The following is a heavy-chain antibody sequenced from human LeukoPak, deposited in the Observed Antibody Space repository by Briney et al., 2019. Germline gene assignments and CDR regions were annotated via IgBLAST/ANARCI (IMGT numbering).Heavy chain of an antibody. CDR1: GGSISSYY. CDR3: ARPHTPRYSSGWYY. J-gene: IGHJ4*02. V-gene: IGHV4-59*08. CDR2: IYYSGST. Sequence: PSETLSLTCTVSGGSISSYYWSWIRQLPGKGLEWIGYIYYSGSTNYNPSLKSRVTISVDTSKNQFSLKLSSVTAADTALYYCARPHTPRYSSGWYYWGQGTPVTVSS. D-gene: IGHD6-19*01.